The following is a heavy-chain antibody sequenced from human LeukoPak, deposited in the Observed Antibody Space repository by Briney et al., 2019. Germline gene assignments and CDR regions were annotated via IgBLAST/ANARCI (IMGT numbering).Heavy chain of an antibody. J-gene: IGHJ4*02. V-gene: IGHV3-7*01. Sequence: GGSLRLFCAAPGFTFGRQWMSWVRQAPGKGPEWVASIKQDGSQIYYVDSVKGRFTISRDNAQNSLYLQMNSLRAEDTAIYFCAREYFWGQGTLLTVSS. CDR1: GFTFGRQW. CDR2: IKQDGSQI. CDR3: AREYF.